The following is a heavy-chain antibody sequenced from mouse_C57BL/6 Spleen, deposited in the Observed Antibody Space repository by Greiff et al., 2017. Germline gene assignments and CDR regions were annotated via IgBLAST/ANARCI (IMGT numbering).Heavy chain of an antibody. J-gene: IGHJ4*01. CDR2: IDPSASYP. V-gene: IGHV1-59*01. CDR3: ARGDYDYDDSYYYAMDY. CDR1: GYTFTSYW. Sequence: QVQLQQPGAELVRPGTSVKLSCKASGYTFTSYWMHWVKQRPGQGLEWIGVIDPSASYPNYNQKFKGKATLTVDTSSSTAYMQLSSLTSEDSAVYYCARGDYDYDDSYYYAMDYWGQGTSVTVSS. D-gene: IGHD2-4*01.